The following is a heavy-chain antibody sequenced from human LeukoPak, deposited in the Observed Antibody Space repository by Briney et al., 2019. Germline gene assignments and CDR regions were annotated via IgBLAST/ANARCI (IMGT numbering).Heavy chain of an antibody. CDR3: AREIMITFGGVIPTPY. Sequence: PGGSLRLSCAASGFTVSSNYMSWVRQAPGKGLEWVSVIYSGGNTYYADSVKGRFTISRDNSKNTLYLQMNSLRAEDTAVYYCAREIMITFGGVIPTPYWGQGTLVTVSS. CDR1: GFTVSSNY. CDR2: IYSGGNT. V-gene: IGHV3-66*02. J-gene: IGHJ4*02. D-gene: IGHD3-16*02.